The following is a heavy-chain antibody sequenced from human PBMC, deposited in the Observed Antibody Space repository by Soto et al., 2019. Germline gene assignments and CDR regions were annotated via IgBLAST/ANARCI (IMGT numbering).Heavy chain of an antibody. CDR1: GYSFTSYW. J-gene: IGHJ4*02. CDR3: ATPQDYDGCLDS. D-gene: IGHD3-22*01. CDR2: IYPGDSDT. Sequence: GASLKISYKGSGYSFTSYWIGWVRQMPGKGLEWMGIIYPGDSDTRYSPSFQGQVTISADKSISTAYLELNSLISEGTAVYYCATPQDYDGCLDSWGQGTLVTVSS. V-gene: IGHV5-51*01.